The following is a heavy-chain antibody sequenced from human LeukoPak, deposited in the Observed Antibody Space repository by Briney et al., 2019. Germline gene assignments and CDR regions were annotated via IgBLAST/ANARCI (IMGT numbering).Heavy chain of an antibody. CDR2: ISGSGGST. V-gene: IGHV3-23*01. Sequence: GGSLRLPCAASGFTFSSYGMSWVRQAPGKGLEWVSAISGSGGSTYYADSVKGRFTISRDNSKNTLYPQMNSLRAEDTAVYYCVKGGTFYDSFFDYWGQGTLVTVSS. CDR3: VKGGTFYDSFFDY. CDR1: GFTFSSYG. J-gene: IGHJ4*02. D-gene: IGHD3-9*01.